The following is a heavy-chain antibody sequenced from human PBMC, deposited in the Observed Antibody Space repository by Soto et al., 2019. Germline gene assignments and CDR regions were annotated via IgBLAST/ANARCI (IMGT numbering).Heavy chain of an antibody. CDR1: GFTFSSYW. CDR3: ARDHKVITPSLGYYYYGMDV. V-gene: IGHV3-7*01. J-gene: IGHJ6*02. CDR2: IKQDGSEK. Sequence: GSLRLSCAASGFTFSSYWMSWVRQAPGKGLEWVANIKQDGSEKYYVDSVKGRFTISRDNAKNSLYLQMNSLRAEDTAVYYCARDHKVITPSLGYYYYGMDVWGQGTTVTVSS.